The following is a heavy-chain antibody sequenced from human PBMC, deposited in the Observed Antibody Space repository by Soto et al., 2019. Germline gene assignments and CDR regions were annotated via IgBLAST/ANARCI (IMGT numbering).Heavy chain of an antibody. CDR1: GFTVSSNY. CDR3: AGTLIAAAGIGDAFDI. J-gene: IGHJ3*02. Sequence: GGSLRLSCAASGFTVSSNYMSWVRQAPGKGLEWVSVIYSGGSTYYADSVKGRFTISRLNSKNTLYLQMNSLRAEDTAVYYWAGTLIAAAGIGDAFDIWGQGTMVTVSS. V-gene: IGHV3-53*04. D-gene: IGHD6-13*01. CDR2: IYSGGST.